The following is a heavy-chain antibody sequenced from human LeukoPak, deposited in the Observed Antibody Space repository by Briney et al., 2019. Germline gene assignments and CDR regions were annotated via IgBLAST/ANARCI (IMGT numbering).Heavy chain of an antibody. CDR2: GFHIGMT. CDR1: GYHLSSGYY. D-gene: IGHD3-22*01. Sequence: MSSGTLSLTCAVSGYHLSSGYYWGWLRQPLGKGLQWIGSGFHIGMTYYNPSLKSRVTISLDTSRNEVSLKLNSMTAADTAVYFCVRYTSKGQPPMIRVAFPDHWGRGTLVTVSS. J-gene: IGHJ4*01. V-gene: IGHV4-38-2*01. CDR3: VRYTSKGQPPMIRVAFPDH.